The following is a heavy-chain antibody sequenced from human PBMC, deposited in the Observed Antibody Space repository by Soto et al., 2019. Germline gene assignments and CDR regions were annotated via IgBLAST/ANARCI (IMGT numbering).Heavy chain of an antibody. D-gene: IGHD2-21*02. CDR3: ARPKRSGYDRGDSYYHTMDV. J-gene: IGHJ6*02. Sequence: QMQLVQSGAEVKKSGSSVKVSCKASGGTSSNFVITWVRQVPGQGLEWLGGILPMFGAVKYAQKFQDRLTITADSSTNTAAMELGSLRPDDTAVYYCARPKRSGYDRGDSYYHTMDVWGHGTPVTVS. V-gene: IGHV1-69*06. CDR2: ILPMFGAV. CDR1: GGTSSNFV.